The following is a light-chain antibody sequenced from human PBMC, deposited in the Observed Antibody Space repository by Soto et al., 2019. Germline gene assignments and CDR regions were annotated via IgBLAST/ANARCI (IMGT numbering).Light chain of an antibody. CDR2: EAS. CDR1: SGDVGAYNY. V-gene: IGLV2-14*01. J-gene: IGLJ2*01. CDR3: CAYTSKKSLV. Sequence: QSVLTQPASVSGSPGQSITISCTGTSGDVGAYNYVSWYQQYPGMAPKLMIYEASNRPSGISTRFSGSKSGNTASLTISGLQTEDEGDYYCCAYTSKKSLVFGGGTTLTVL.